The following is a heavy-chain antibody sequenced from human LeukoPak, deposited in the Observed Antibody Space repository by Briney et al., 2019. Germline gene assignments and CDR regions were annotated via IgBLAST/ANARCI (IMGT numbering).Heavy chain of an antibody. CDR2: IYYSGST. D-gene: IGHD4-17*01. CDR1: GYSISSGYY. Sequence: SETLSLTCTVSGYSISSGYYWGWIRQPPGKGLEWIGYIYYSGSTNYNPSLKSRVTISVDTSKNQFSLKLSSVTAADTAVYYCARSGYGDYVRDWFDPWGQGTLVTVSS. V-gene: IGHV4-38-2*02. J-gene: IGHJ5*02. CDR3: ARSGYGDYVRDWFDP.